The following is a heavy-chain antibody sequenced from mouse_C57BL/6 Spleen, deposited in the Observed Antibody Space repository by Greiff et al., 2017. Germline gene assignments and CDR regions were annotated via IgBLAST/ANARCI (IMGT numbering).Heavy chain of an antibody. V-gene: IGHV1-53*01. J-gene: IGHJ3*01. Sequence: QVQLKQPGTELVKPGASVKLSCKASGYTFTSYWMHWVKQRPGQGLEWIGNINPSNGGTNYNEKFKSKATLTVDKSSSTAYMQLSSLSSEDSAVYYCAREEVITTVVPFAYRGQGTLVTVSA. D-gene: IGHD1-1*01. CDR3: AREEVITTVVPFAY. CDR1: GYTFTSYW. CDR2: INPSNGGT.